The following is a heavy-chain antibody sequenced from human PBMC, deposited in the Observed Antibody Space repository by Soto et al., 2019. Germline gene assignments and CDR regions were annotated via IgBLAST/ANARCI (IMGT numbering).Heavy chain of an antibody. CDR2: ISGSGGST. Sequence: EVQLLESGGGLVQPGGSLRLSCAASGFTFSTYAMSWVRQAPGKGLEWVSAISGSGGSTYSADSVKGRFTISRDNSHTTLSLHMTSLRSEDTAVYYCAKASDRCLDLDPYLAYSGQGTLVTVSS. J-gene: IGHJ4*02. CDR3: AKASDRCLDLDPYLAY. V-gene: IGHV3-23*01. CDR1: GFTFSTYA. D-gene: IGHD1-1*01.